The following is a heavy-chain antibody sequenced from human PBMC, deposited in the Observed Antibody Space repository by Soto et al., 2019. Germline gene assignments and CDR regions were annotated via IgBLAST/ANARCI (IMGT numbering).Heavy chain of an antibody. CDR2: IDPTDSYT. V-gene: IGHV5-10-1*01. D-gene: IGHD3-16*01. Sequence: PGESLKISCKGSDYNFITDWISWVRQMPGKGLEWMGRIDPTDSYTKYSPSFEGHVTISADKSISTAYLQWSSLKASDSAVYYCARLSRASFALDVWGQGTTVTVSS. J-gene: IGHJ6*02. CDR1: DYNFITDW. CDR3: ARLSRASFALDV.